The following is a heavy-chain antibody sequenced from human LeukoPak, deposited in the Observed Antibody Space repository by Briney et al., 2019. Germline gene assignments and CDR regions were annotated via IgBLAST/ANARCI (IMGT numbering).Heavy chain of an antibody. V-gene: IGHV3-30*04. Sequence: PGGSLRLSCAASGFTFSASAMHWVRQAPDKGLEWVALISFDGTTNYYADSVKGRFTISRDNSKNTLYLQMDSLRAEDTAVYYCAKDQLRFFDYWGQGTLVTVSS. J-gene: IGHJ4*02. D-gene: IGHD4-17*01. CDR3: AKDQLRFFDY. CDR2: ISFDGTTN. CDR1: GFTFSASA.